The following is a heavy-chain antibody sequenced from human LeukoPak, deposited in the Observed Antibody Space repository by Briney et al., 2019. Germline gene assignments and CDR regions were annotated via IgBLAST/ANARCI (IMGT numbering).Heavy chain of an antibody. D-gene: IGHD3-10*01. CDR3: ARNYYGSGSYPNYYYYYYMDV. J-gene: IGHJ6*03. Sequence: GGSLRLSCAASGFTFSSYAMSWVRQAPGKGLEWVANIKQDGREKYYVDSVKGRFTISRDNAKNSLYLQMNSLRAEDTAVYYCARNYYGSGSYPNYYYYYYMDVWGKGTTVTVSS. CDR2: IKQDGREK. V-gene: IGHV3-7*01. CDR1: GFTFSSYA.